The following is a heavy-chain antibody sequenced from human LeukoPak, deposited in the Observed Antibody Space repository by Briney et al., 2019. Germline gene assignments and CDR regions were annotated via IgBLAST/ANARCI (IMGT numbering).Heavy chain of an antibody. CDR3: ARWDTATDAFDI. D-gene: IGHD5-18*01. CDR1: GGSISSSNYY. J-gene: IGHJ3*02. CDR2: IYTSGST. V-gene: IGHV4-61*02. Sequence: ASQTLSLTCTVSGGSISSSNYYWNWIRQPAGKGLEWIGRIYTSGSTNYNPSLKSRVTISVDTSKNQFSLKLSSVTAADTAVYYCARWDTATDAFDIWGQGTMVTVSS.